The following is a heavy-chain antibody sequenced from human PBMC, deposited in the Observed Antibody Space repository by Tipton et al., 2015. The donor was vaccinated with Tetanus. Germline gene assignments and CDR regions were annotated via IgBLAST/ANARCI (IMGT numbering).Heavy chain of an antibody. CDR2: IYYSGST. J-gene: IGHJ2*01. CDR1: GGSISSSSYY. Sequence: TLSLTCTVSGGSISSSSYYWGWIRQPPGKGLEWIGSIYYSGSTYYNPSLKSRVTISVDTSKNQFSLKLSSVTAADTAVYYCASTLESAAASWYFDLWGRGTLVTVSS. V-gene: IGHV4-39*01. D-gene: IGHD2-2*01. CDR3: ASTLESAAASWYFDL.